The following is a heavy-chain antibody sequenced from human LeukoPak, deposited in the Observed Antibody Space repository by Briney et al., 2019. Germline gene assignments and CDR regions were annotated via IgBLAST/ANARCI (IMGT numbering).Heavy chain of an antibody. CDR1: GFTFVSHA. Sequence: GGSQRLSCAVSGFTFVSHAMNWVRQAPGKGLEWISFINHGGSIVYYADSVKGRFATSRDNAKNSLYLQMNSLRPEDTALFFCAKAPALSGPSFDIWGQGTMVTVSS. CDR3: AKAPALSGPSFDI. D-gene: IGHD2-15*01. V-gene: IGHV3-48*04. CDR2: INHGGSIV. J-gene: IGHJ3*02.